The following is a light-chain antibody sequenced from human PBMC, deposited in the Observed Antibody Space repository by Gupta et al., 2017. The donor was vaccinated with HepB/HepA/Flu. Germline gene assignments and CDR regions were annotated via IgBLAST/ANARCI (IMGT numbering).Light chain of an antibody. CDR3: CSYGGWRNLV. CDR1: SSDVGTYNL. Sequence: QSALTQPASVSGSPGQSITISCTGTSSDVGTYNLVSWYQQHPGKAPKLIIYEVGKRPSGVSNRFSGSKSGTAASLTISGLQAEDEAEYYCCSYGGWRNLVFGGGTKVTVL. CDR2: EVG. V-gene: IGLV2-23*02. J-gene: IGLJ2*01.